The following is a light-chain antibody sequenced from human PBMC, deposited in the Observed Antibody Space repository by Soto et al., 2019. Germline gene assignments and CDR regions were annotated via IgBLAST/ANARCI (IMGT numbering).Light chain of an antibody. CDR3: MQALQTPIT. V-gene: IGKV2-28*01. J-gene: IGKJ5*01. CDR1: QSLLHSNGYNY. CDR2: LGS. Sequence: DIVMTQSPPSXPVTPGEPASISCRSSQSLLHSNGYNYLDWYQQKPGQSPQLLIYLGSSRASGVPDRFSGSGSGTDFTLKISRVEAEDAAVYYCMQALQTPITFGQGTRLEIK.